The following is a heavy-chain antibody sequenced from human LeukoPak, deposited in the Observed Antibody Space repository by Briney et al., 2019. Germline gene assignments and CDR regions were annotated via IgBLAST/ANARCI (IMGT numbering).Heavy chain of an antibody. J-gene: IGHJ4*02. CDR1: GFTFSSYA. V-gene: IGHV3-30-3*01. CDR2: ISYDGSNK. D-gene: IGHD2-2*01. Sequence: GGSLRLSCAASGFTFSSYAMHWVRQAPGKGLEWVAVISYDGSNKCYADSVKGRFTISRDNSKNTLYLQMNSLRAEDTAVYYCARGIQCSSTSCYAGSTFDYWGQGTLVTVSS. CDR3: ARGIQCSSTSCYAGSTFDY.